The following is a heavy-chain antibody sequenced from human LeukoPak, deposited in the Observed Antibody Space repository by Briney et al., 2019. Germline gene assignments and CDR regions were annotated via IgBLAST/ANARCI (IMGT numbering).Heavy chain of an antibody. V-gene: IGHV3-21*01. CDR2: ISTSSSYI. Sequence: GGSLRLSCAASGFTLSRYSVNWVRQAPGEGVEWVSSISTSSSYIYYADSVKCRFTISRDNAKNSLYLQMNSLRADDTAVYYCAKLGITMIGAVWGKGTTVTISS. CDR1: GFTLSRYS. D-gene: IGHD3-10*02. J-gene: IGHJ6*04. CDR3: AKLGITMIGAV.